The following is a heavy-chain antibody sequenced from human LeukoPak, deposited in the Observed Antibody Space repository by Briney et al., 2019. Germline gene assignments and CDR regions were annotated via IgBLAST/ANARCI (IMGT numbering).Heavy chain of an antibody. J-gene: IGHJ2*01. Sequence: PSETLSLTCTVSGGSISSGSYYWSWIRQPAGKGLEWIGRIYTSGSTNYNPSLKSRVTISVDTSKNQFSLKLSSVTAADTAVYYCARPDSSGYPYWYFDLWGRGTLVTVSS. CDR2: IYTSGST. CDR1: GGSISSGSYY. V-gene: IGHV4-61*02. D-gene: IGHD3-22*01. CDR3: ARPDSSGYPYWYFDL.